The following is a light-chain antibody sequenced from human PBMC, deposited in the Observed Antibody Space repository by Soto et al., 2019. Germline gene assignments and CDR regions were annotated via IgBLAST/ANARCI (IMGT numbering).Light chain of an antibody. Sequence: DIQMTQSPSTLSASVGDRVTITCRASQMIYTWLAWYQQKPGKAPKLLIYEASSLDVGVPSRFSGSGSGIEFTLTISSLQLEDFATYYCQQYSTFWTFGQGTKV. CDR2: EAS. CDR3: QQYSTFWT. J-gene: IGKJ1*01. CDR1: QMIYTW. V-gene: IGKV1-5*03.